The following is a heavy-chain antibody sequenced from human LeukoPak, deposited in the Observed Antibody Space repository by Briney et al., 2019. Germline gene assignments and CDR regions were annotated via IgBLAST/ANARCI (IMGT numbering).Heavy chain of an antibody. D-gene: IGHD4-17*01. CDR2: ISGAGGRT. V-gene: IGHV3-23*01. CDR3: AKDGAANGARLSSDP. Sequence: PGGSLRLSCAASGFSLSTYAMSWVRQAPGKGPEWVSAISGAGGRTYYADSVKGRFTISRDNSKNTLYLQMDSLRAEDTAVYYWAKDGAANGARLSSDPGGQGTLVTVS. J-gene: IGHJ5*02. CDR1: GFSLSTYA.